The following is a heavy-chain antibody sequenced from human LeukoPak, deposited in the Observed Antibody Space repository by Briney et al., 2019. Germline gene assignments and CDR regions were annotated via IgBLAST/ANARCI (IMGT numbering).Heavy chain of an antibody. J-gene: IGHJ6*02. CDR3: AIPPMSNYYNMDV. CDR1: GFTVNNNY. D-gene: IGHD3-10*02. V-gene: IGHV3-53*04. CDR2: IYSGGST. Sequence: GGSLRLSCAASGFTVNNNYMTWVRQAPGKGLEGVSIIYSGGSTYYVDSVKGRFTISRHNSKNTLYLQMNSLRAEDTAVYYCAIPPMSNYYNMDVWGQGTTVTVSS.